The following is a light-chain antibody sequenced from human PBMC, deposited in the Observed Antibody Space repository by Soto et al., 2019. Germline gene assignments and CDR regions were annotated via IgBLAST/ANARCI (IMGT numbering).Light chain of an antibody. CDR2: AAS. J-gene: IGKJ1*01. Sequence: AIQVTQSPSSLSASVGDRVTISCRASQDIRSDLCWYQQEPGQAPKMLIFAASNLQSGVPSRFSGNASGTTFTLTISSLQPEDVATYYCLQDHTYPWTFGQGTRVEI. CDR3: LQDHTYPWT. CDR1: QDIRSD. V-gene: IGKV1-6*01.